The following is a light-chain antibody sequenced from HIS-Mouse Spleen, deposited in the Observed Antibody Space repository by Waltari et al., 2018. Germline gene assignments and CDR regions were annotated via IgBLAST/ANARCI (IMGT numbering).Light chain of an antibody. J-gene: IGLJ2*01. CDR3: CSYAGSYTFEVV. CDR2: DVS. Sequence: QSALTQPRSVSGSPGQSVTISCTGTSSDVGGYNYVSWYQQHPGKAPKLMIYDVSKRPSGVTDRFSGSKSGNTASLTISGLQAEDEADYYCCSYAGSYTFEVVFGGGTKLTVL. V-gene: IGLV2-11*01. CDR1: SSDVGGYNY.